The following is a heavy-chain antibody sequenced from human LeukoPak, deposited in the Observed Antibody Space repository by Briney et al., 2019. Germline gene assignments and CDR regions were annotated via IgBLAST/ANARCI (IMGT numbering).Heavy chain of an antibody. CDR3: ASLGNHYITMIVEGIDY. J-gene: IGHJ4*02. Sequence: SETLSLTCAVYGGSFSGYYWSWIRQPPGKGVEWIGEINHSGSTNYNPSLKSRVTISVDTSKNQFSLKLSSVTAADTAVYYCASLGNHYITMIVEGIDYWGQGTLVTVSS. V-gene: IGHV4-34*01. CDR1: GGSFSGYY. D-gene: IGHD3-22*01. CDR2: INHSGST.